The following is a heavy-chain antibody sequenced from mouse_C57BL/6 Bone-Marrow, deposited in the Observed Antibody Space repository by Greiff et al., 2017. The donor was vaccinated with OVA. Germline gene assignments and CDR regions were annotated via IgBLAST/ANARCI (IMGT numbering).Heavy chain of an antibody. V-gene: IGHV1-52*01. D-gene: IGHD2-4*01. J-gene: IGHJ4*01. Sequence: VQLQQPGAELVRPGSSVKLSCKASGYTFTSYWMHWVKQRPIQGLEWIGNIDPSDSETHYNQKFKDKATLTVDKSSSTAYMQLSNLTSENSAVYDCARSICYDYDDAMDYWGQGASVTVSS. CDR2: IDPSDSET. CDR1: GYTFTSYW. CDR3: ARSICYDYDDAMDY.